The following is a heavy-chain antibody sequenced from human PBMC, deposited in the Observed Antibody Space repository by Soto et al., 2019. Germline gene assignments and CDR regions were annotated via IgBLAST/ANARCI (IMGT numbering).Heavy chain of an antibody. J-gene: IGHJ6*02. D-gene: IGHD2-2*01. Sequence: QVQLVQSGAEVKKPGSSVKVSCKASGDTFSTYTITWMRQAPGQGLEWMGGIIPRSATSNYAQKFQGRVTTNADESTTTAYMELSSMRSEVTAVYYCAREGLVLVPTTVNSDYYYYAMDVWGQGTTVPVSS. CDR2: IIPRSATS. CDR1: GDTFSTYT. V-gene: IGHV1-69*12. CDR3: AREGLVLVPTTVNSDYYYYAMDV.